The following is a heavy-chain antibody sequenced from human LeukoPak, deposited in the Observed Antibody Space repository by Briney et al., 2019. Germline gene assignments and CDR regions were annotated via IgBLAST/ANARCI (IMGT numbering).Heavy chain of an antibody. V-gene: IGHV4-59*01. Sequence: PSETLSLTCTVSGGSISSYYWSWIRQPPGKGLEWIGYIYYSGSTNYNPSLKSRVNISVDTSKNQFSLKLSSVTAADTAVYYCARIGNGYFDYWGQGTLVTVSS. CDR3: ARIGNGYFDY. CDR1: GGSISSYY. J-gene: IGHJ4*02. CDR2: IYYSGST. D-gene: IGHD4-23*01.